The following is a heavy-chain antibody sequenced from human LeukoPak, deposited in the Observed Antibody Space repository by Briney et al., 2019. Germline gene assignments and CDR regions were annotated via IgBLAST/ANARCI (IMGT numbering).Heavy chain of an antibody. CDR3: ANGLYHGSETYHKGPFDY. J-gene: IGHJ4*02. D-gene: IGHD5-24*01. V-gene: IGHV3-30*18. CDR2: ISYDGSKI. CDR1: GFAFSSYG. Sequence: GTSLRLSCAASGFAFSSYGMHWVRQAPGKGPEWVAGISYDGSKIYHVDSVKGRFTISRDNSQNTLYLQMNSLRAEDTALYHCANGLYHGSETYHKGPFDYWGQGTLVTVSS.